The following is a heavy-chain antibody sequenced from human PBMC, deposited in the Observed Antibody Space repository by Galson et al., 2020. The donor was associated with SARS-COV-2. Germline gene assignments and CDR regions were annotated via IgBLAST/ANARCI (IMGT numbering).Heavy chain of an antibody. Sequence: GESLKISCAASGFTFSDYWMSWVRQAPGKGLEWVADIKQDGSEQYYMDSMKGRFTISKDNAKNSLHLQMNSLRVEDTAVYFCARGGGSASDGYHYVIDHWGQGTLVTVSS. J-gene: IGHJ4*02. D-gene: IGHD3-22*01. V-gene: IGHV3-7*05. CDR3: ARGGGSASDGYHYVIDH. CDR1: GFTFSDYW. CDR2: IKQDGSEQ.